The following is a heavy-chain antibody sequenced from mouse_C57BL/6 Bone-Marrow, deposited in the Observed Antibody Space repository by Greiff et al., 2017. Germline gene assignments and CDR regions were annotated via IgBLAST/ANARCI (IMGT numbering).Heavy chain of an antibody. CDR2: ISDGGSYT. D-gene: IGHD1-1*01. Sequence: EVMLVESGGGLVKPGGSLKLSCAASGFTFSSYAMSWVRQTPEKRLEWVATISDGGSYTYYPDNVKGRFTISRDNAKNNLYLQMSHLKSEDTAMYYCARENYYYGSSPFAYWGQGTLVTVSA. CDR3: ARENYYYGSSPFAY. J-gene: IGHJ3*01. V-gene: IGHV5-4*01. CDR1: GFTFSSYA.